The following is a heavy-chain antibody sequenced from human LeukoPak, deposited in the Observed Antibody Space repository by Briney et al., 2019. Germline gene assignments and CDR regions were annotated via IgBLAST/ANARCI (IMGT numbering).Heavy chain of an antibody. CDR3: ARDYAGSSTGIYYFDY. J-gene: IGHJ4*02. CDR2: INLSGGST. D-gene: IGHD6-6*01. V-gene: IGHV1-46*01. CDR1: GYTFTSYY. Sequence: ASVKVSCKASGYTFTSYYMHWVRQAPGQGLEWMGIINLSGGSTSYAQKFQGRVTMTRDTSTSTAYMELSSLRSEDTAVYYCARDYAGSSTGIYYFDYWGQGTLVTVSS.